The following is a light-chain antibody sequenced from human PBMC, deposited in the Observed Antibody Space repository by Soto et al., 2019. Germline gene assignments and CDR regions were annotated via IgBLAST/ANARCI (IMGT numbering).Light chain of an antibody. CDR1: QSISSY. J-gene: IGKJ4*01. CDR3: QQTYSVPPT. Sequence: DIQMTQSPSSLSASVGDRVTITCRASQSISSYLIWYQQRPGKAPNLLIYAASTLQSGVPSRFSGGGSGTDFTLTSSSLQPEDLATSYCQQTYSVPPTFGGGTKVEI. V-gene: IGKV1-39*01. CDR2: AAS.